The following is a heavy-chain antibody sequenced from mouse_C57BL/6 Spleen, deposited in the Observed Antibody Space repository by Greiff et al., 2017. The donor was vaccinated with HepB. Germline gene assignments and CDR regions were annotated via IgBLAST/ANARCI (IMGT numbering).Heavy chain of an antibody. J-gene: IGHJ4*01. CDR2: IDPSDSYT. CDR1: GYTFTSYW. D-gene: IGHD1-1*01. CDR3: ARGGYGTPYYAMDY. V-gene: IGHV1-50*01. Sequence: QVQLQQPGAELVKPGASVKLSCKASGYTFTSYWMQGVKQRPGQGLEWIGEIDPSDSYTNYNQKFKGKATLTVDTSSSTAYMQLSSLTSEDSAVYYCARGGYGTPYYAMDYWGQGTSVTVSS.